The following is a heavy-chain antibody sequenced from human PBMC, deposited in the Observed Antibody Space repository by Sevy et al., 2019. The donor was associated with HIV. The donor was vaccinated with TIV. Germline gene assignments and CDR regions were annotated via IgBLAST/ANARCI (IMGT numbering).Heavy chain of an antibody. CDR3: ARDGGFSIKWYPLY. J-gene: IGHJ4*01. CDR1: GFAFSSHA. Sequence: GGSLRLSCAASGFAFSSHAMHWVRQAPGKGPEWVATISYEGSETFYAASVEGRFTISRDNSKYMLSLQINSLRPEDTAVYYCARDGGFSIKWYPLYWGHGTLVTVSS. V-gene: IGHV3-30-3*01. D-gene: IGHD3-3*02. CDR2: ISYEGSET.